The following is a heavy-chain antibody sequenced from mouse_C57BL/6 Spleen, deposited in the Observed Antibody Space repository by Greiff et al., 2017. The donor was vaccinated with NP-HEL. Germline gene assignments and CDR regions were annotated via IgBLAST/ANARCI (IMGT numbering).Heavy chain of an antibody. V-gene: IGHV2-2*01. CDR3: APHYYGNLYYYAMDY. D-gene: IGHD2-1*01. CDR1: GFSLTSYG. Sequence: VKLVESGPGLVQPSQSLSITCTVSGFSLTSYGVHWVRQSPGKGLEWLGVIWSGGSTDYNAAFISRLLISKDTSKSQVFFKMNSLQADDTAIYYCAPHYYGNLYYYAMDYWGQGTSVTVSS. CDR2: IWSGGST. J-gene: IGHJ4*01.